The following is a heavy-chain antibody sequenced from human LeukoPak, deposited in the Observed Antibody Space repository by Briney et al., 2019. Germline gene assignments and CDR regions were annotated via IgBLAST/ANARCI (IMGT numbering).Heavy chain of an antibody. D-gene: IGHD1-20*01. CDR2: ISAYNGNT. CDR1: GYIFTSYG. Sequence: AASVKVSCKASGYIFTSYGISWVRQAPGQGLEWMGWISAYNGNTNYAQKFQGRVTITADESTSTAYMELSSLRSEDTAVYYCARVQPITGTEGTFDYWGQGTLVTVSS. J-gene: IGHJ4*02. CDR3: ARVQPITGTEGTFDY. V-gene: IGHV1-18*01.